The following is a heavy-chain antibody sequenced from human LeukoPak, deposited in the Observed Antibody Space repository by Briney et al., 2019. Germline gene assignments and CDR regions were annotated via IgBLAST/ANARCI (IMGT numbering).Heavy chain of an antibody. J-gene: IGHJ4*02. CDR1: GFTFSSYA. CDR2: TSGSGGST. D-gene: IGHD3-3*01. Sequence: GGSLRLSCAASGFTFSSYAMSWVRQAPGKGLEWVSATSGSGGSTYYADSVKGRFTISRDNSKNTLYLQMNSLRAEDTAVYYCAKVFDFWSGPIDYWGQGTLVTVSS. V-gene: IGHV3-23*01. CDR3: AKVFDFWSGPIDY.